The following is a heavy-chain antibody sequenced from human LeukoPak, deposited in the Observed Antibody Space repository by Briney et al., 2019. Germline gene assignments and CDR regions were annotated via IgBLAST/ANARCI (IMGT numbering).Heavy chain of an antibody. CDR3: ARGPYYGMDV. CDR2: ISSGSSTI. Sequence: GGSLRLSCAASGFTFSTYAMNWVRQAPGKGLEWVSYISSGSSTIYYADSVRGRFTISRDNAKNSLYLQMNSLRAEDTAVYYCARGPYYGMDVWGQGTTVTVSS. CDR1: GFTFSTYA. J-gene: IGHJ6*02. V-gene: IGHV3-48*04.